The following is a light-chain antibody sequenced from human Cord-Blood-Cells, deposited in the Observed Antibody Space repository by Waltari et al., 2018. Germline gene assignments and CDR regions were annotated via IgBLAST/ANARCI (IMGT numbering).Light chain of an antibody. Sequence: EIVMTQSPATLSVSPGERATLSCRASQSVSSNLAWYQQKPGQAPRLLIYGASTRATGIPAMFSGSGSGTEFTLTISSLQSEDFAVYYCQQYNNWPPLTFGGGTNVEIK. J-gene: IGKJ4*01. CDR1: QSVSSN. CDR3: QQYNNWPPLT. V-gene: IGKV3-15*01. CDR2: GAS.